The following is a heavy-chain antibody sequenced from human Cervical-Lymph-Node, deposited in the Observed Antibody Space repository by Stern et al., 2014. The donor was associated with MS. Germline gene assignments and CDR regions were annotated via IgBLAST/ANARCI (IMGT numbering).Heavy chain of an antibody. CDR2: IYPGDSDT. Sequence: EVQLEESGAEVKEPGDSLKISCQGSGYTFNTYWITWVRQRPGKGLEWMGIIYPGDSDTKSSPSFQGQVTISADKSISTAYLQWSSLKASDSAVYYCARLSSHWWLPDFDSWGQGTPVTVSS. CDR1: GYTFNTYW. V-gene: IGHV5-51*03. J-gene: IGHJ4*02. CDR3: ARLSSHWWLPDFDS. D-gene: IGHD5-12*01.